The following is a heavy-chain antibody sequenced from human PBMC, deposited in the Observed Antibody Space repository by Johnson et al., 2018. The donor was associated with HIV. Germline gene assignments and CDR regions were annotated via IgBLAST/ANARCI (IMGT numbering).Heavy chain of an antibody. CDR3: ARGMALIAFDI. Sequence: QVQLVESGGGVVQPGRSPRLSCAASGFTFSSYAMHWVRQAPGKGLEWVAVISYDGSNKYYADSVKGRFTISRDNSKNTLYLQMNSLKTEDTAVYYCARGMALIAFDIWGQGTMVTVSS. D-gene: IGHD5-24*01. V-gene: IGHV3-30*04. CDR1: GFTFSSYA. J-gene: IGHJ3*02. CDR2: ISYDGSNK.